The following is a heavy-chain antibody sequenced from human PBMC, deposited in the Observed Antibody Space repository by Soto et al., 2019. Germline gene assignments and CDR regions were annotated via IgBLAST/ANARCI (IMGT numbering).Heavy chain of an antibody. J-gene: IGHJ5*02. Sequence: ASVKVSCKASGYTFTSYGISWVRQAPGQGLEWMGWISAYNGNTNYAQKLQGRVTMTADTSTSTAYMELRSLRSDDTAVYYCARDVSDYVWGRYRYTWCFDTWGQGTLVTVSS. V-gene: IGHV1-18*04. CDR1: GYTFTSYG. CDR3: ARDVSDYVWGRYRYTWCFDT. CDR2: ISAYNGNT. D-gene: IGHD3-16*02.